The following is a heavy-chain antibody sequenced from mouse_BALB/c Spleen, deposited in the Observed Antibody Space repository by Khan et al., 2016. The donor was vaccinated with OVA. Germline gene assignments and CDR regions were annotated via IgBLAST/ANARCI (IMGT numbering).Heavy chain of an antibody. CDR3: ARMARK. Sequence: DRQQQSGAELVKSGATANFSCTASGLYIKDTYMHWLKQWPERGLWRIGRCDPPNGNTKYDPMFRRRTTITADTSPDTAYLQLSSLTSEDTAVYYCARMARKWGQGTTLTVFS. CDR2: CDPPNGNT. CDR1: GLYIKDTY. V-gene: IGHV14-3*02. J-gene: IGHJ2*01.